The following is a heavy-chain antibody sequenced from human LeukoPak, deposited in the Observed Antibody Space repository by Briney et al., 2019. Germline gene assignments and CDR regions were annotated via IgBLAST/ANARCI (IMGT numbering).Heavy chain of an antibody. V-gene: IGHV3-23*01. CDR3: ARELSGSVSCPDY. Sequence: GASLRLSSAASGFTFVIHDMSWVRQVPGKGLEWVSEISPDGSTTHYLDSVKGRFIISRDNSESTLYLQMNSLRAEDTAVYYCARELSGSVSCPDYWGQGTLVTVSS. CDR1: GFTFVIHD. D-gene: IGHD3-10*01. J-gene: IGHJ4*02. CDR2: ISPDGSTT.